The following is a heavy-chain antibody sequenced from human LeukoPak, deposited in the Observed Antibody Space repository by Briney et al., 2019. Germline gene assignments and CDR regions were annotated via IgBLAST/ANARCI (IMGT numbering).Heavy chain of an antibody. Sequence: GASVKVSCKASGFTFSSSAVQWVRQARGQRLEWIGWIVVGSSSTNYAQKFQERVTITRDMSTSTAYMELSSLRSEDTAVYYCAAEIPVRFDPWGQGTLVTVSS. V-gene: IGHV1-58*01. CDR2: IVVGSSST. J-gene: IGHJ5*02. D-gene: IGHD2-21*01. CDR3: AAEIPVRFDP. CDR1: GFTFSSSA.